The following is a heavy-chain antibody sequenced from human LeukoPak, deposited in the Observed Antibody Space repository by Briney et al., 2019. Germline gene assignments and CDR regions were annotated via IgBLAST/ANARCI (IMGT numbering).Heavy chain of an antibody. J-gene: IGHJ4*02. CDR2: IYYSGST. Sequence: PETLSLTCTVSGGSISSYYWSWIRQPPGKGLEWIGYIYYSGSTNYNPSLKSRVTISVDTSKNQFSLKLSSATAADTAVYYCAREYCSGGSCYPDYWGQGTLVTVSS. CDR3: AREYCSGGSCYPDY. V-gene: IGHV4-59*01. D-gene: IGHD2-15*01. CDR1: GGSISSYY.